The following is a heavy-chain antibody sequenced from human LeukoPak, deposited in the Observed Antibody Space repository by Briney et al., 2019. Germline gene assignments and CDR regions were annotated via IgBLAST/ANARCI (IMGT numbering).Heavy chain of an antibody. CDR2: INPNSGGT. V-gene: IGHV1-2*02. CDR1: GYIFTGYY. CDR3: ATQYYYDSSGLRFDY. J-gene: IGHJ4*02. D-gene: IGHD3-22*01. Sequence: ASVKVSCKASGYIFTGYYMHWVRQAPGQGLEWMGWINPNSGGTNYAQKFQGRVTMTRDTSISTAYMELSRLRSDDTAVYYCATQYYYDSSGLRFDYWGQGTLVTVSS.